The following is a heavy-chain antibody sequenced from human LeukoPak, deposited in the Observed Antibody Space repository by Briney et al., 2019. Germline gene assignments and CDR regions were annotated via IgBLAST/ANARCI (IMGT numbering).Heavy chain of an antibody. Sequence: GGSLRLSCAASGFTFSSYAMSWVRQAPGKGLEWVSAISGGGGSTYYADSVKGRFTISRDNSKNTLYLQMNSLRAEDTAVYYCARGRAPRSRGYYFDYWGQGTLVTVSS. J-gene: IGHJ4*02. V-gene: IGHV3-23*01. CDR1: GFTFSSYA. CDR2: ISGGGGST. D-gene: IGHD3-10*01. CDR3: ARGRAPRSRGYYFDY.